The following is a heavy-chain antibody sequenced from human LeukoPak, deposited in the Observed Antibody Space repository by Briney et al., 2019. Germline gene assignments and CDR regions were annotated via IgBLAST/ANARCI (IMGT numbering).Heavy chain of an antibody. CDR2: ISGSGGST. V-gene: IGHV3-23*01. J-gene: IGHJ4*02. CDR3: AKGSSNSEVSTDY. CDR1: GFTFSRYA. D-gene: IGHD4-11*01. Sequence: PGGSLRLSCAASGFTFSRYAMSWVRQAPGKGLEWVSAISGSGGSTYYADSVKGRFTISRDNSKNTLYLQMNSLRAEDTAVYYCAKGSSNSEVSTDYWGQGTLVTVSS.